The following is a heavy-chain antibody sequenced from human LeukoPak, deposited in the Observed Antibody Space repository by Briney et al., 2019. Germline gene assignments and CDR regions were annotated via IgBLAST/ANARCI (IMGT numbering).Heavy chain of an antibody. J-gene: IGHJ4*02. Sequence: GGSLRLSCAASGFTFSSYAMHWVRQAPGKGLEWVSLISSGGTYEYYADSVKGQFTISRDNSKNTLYLQLNSLRAEDTAVYYCARDSTYYYDSGSSGPHYFDNWGQGTLVTVSS. V-gene: IGHV3-30*11. CDR3: ARDSTYYYDSGSSGPHYFDN. CDR2: ISSGGTYE. CDR1: GFTFSSYA. D-gene: IGHD3-10*01.